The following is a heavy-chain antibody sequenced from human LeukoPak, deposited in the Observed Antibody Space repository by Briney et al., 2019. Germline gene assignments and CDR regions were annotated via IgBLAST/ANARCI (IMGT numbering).Heavy chain of an antibody. J-gene: IGHJ6*02. CDR1: RFTFSSHA. Sequence: PGGSLRLSCAASRFTFSSHAMHWVRQAPGKGLEWVTVISYDGSKKYYADSVKGRFTISRDNSKNTLYLQMNSLRAEDTAVYYCAKSPTSVAVKGMDVWGQGTTVTVSS. CDR3: AKSPTSVAVKGMDV. V-gene: IGHV3-30-3*01. D-gene: IGHD6-19*01. CDR2: ISYDGSKK.